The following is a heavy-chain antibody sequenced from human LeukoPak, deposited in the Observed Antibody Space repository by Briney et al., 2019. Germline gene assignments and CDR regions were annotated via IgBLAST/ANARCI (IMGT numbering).Heavy chain of an antibody. CDR1: GGSISSYY. D-gene: IGHD6-19*01. CDR3: AREDPIAVAGNSVVGAFDI. Sequence: PSETLSLTCTVSGGSISSYYWSWIRQPAGKGLEWIGRIYTSGSTNYNPSLKSRVTMSVDTSKNQFSLKLSSVTAADTAVYYCAREDPIAVAGNSVVGAFDIWGQGTMVSVSS. J-gene: IGHJ3*02. CDR2: IYTSGST. V-gene: IGHV4-4*07.